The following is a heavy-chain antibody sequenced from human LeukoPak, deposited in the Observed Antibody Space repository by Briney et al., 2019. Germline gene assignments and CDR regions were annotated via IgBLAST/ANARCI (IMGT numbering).Heavy chain of an antibody. CDR2: IYKSGTT. J-gene: IGHJ4*02. Sequence: PSDTLSISCKVFGGGISSYDWPWIPHPPAKGLLLIGFIYKSGTTSYNPSLKSRVTISVDTSKNQFSLKLSSVTAADTAVYYCARFPRRALWAAAGTGDYWGQGTLVTVSS. CDR1: GGGISSYD. D-gene: IGHD6-13*01. V-gene: IGHV4-4*08. CDR3: ARFPRRALWAAAGTGDY.